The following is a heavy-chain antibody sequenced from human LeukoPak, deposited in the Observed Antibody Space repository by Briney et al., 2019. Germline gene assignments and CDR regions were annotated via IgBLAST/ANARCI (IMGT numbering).Heavy chain of an antibody. D-gene: IGHD6-13*01. CDR3: ATPVYSSSSQFVSTWWGYYYMDV. V-gene: IGHV1-69*13. J-gene: IGHJ6*03. CDR2: IIPIFGTA. CDR1: GGTFSSYA. Sequence: GASVKVSCKASGGTFSSYAISWVRQAPGQGLECMGGIIPIFGTANYAQKFQGRVTITADESTSTAYMELSSLRSEDTAVYYCATPVYSSSSQFVSTWWGYYYMDVWGKGTTVTVSS.